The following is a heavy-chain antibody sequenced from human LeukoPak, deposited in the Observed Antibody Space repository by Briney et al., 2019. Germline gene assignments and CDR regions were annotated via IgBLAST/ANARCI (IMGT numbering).Heavy chain of an antibody. V-gene: IGHV3-48*02. CDR2: ISSSSQNI. CDR3: ARDYYGYYGMDV. J-gene: IGHJ6*02. D-gene: IGHD3-10*01. CDR1: GFTFTCCS. Sequence: QSGGSLRLSCAASGFTFTCCSLNWVRQAPGKGLEWVSYISSSSQNIYYADSVKGRFTISRDNAKNSLYLQTNSLRDEDTAVYYCARDYYGYYGMDVWGQGTTVTVSS.